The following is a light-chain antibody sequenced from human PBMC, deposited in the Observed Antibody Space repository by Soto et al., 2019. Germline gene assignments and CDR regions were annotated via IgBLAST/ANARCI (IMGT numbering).Light chain of an antibody. CDR1: QGLVHSDGIAY. CDR3: MQGTHWPIT. V-gene: IGKV2-30*02. J-gene: IGKJ5*01. Sequence: DVVRTQSPLYLPVSTGQPASISCRSSQGLVHSDGIAYLNWFHQRPGRSPRRLIYKVSNRDSGVPARFSGSGSGTDFTLKISRVEAEDVGIYYCMQGTHWPITFGHGARLEI. CDR2: KVS.